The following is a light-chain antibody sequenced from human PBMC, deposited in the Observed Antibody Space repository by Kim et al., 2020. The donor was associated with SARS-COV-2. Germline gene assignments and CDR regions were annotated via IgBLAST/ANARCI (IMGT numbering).Light chain of an antibody. CDR1: QSVSSN. Sequence: EIVMTQSPATLSVSLGERATLSCRASQSVSSNLAWYQQKPGQAPRLLIYGASTRATGIPARFSGSGSGTEFTLTISSLQAEDFVVYYCQQYNNWPLYTFGQGTRLEI. CDR3: QQYNNWPLYT. J-gene: IGKJ2*01. CDR2: GAS. V-gene: IGKV3-15*01.